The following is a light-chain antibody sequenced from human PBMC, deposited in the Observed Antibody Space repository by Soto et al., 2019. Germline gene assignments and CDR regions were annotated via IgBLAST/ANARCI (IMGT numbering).Light chain of an antibody. J-gene: IGKJ5*01. V-gene: IGKV3-11*01. Sequence: EVLLTQSPATLSLSPVKRCTLSWKSSQSILNYLAWYQQKPGQAPRLLIYDASNRATGIPDRFSGSGSGTDFTLTISRLEPEDFAVYYCQQRGNWPPINFGQGTRLEIK. CDR3: QQRGNWPPIN. CDR2: DAS. CDR1: QSILNY.